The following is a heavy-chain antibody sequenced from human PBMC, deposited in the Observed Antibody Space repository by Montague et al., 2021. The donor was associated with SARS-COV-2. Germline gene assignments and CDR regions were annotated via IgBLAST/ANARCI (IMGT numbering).Heavy chain of an antibody. J-gene: IGHJ3*02. V-gene: IGHV4-61*02. CDR3: ARDPAPYYGSGSYYNPIDAFDI. Sequence: TLSLTCTVSGGSISSGSYYWSWIRQPAGKGLEWIGRIYTSGSTNYNPSLKSRVTISVDTSKNPFSLKLSSVTAADTAVYYCARDPAPYYGSGSYYNPIDAFDIWGQGTMVTVSS. D-gene: IGHD3-10*01. CDR1: GGSISSGSYY. CDR2: IYTSGST.